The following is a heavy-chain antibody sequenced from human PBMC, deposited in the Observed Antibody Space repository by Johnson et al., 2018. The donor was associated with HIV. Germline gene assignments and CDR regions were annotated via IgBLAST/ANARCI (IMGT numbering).Heavy chain of an antibody. CDR1: GFTFSSYA. Sequence: QVQLVESGGGVVRPGGSLRLSCAASGFTFSSYAMHWVRQAPGKGLEWVAVISYDGSNKYYADSVKGRFTISRDNSKNTLYLQMNSLRAEDTAVYYCAKDLFYGSGSWGAFDIWGQGTMVTVSS. CDR2: ISYDGSNK. D-gene: IGHD3-10*01. CDR3: AKDLFYGSGSWGAFDI. J-gene: IGHJ3*02. V-gene: IGHV3-30-3*02.